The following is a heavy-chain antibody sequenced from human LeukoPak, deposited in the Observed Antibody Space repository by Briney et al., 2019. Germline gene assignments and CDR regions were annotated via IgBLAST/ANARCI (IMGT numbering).Heavy chain of an antibody. CDR3: ARDLNYFDY. Sequence: PGGSLRLSCAASGFTFSSFWMTWVRQAPGKGLEWVANIKQDGSEKYCVDSVRGRFTISRDNATNSLYLQMNSLRAEDTAVYYCARDLNYFDYWGQGTLVTVSS. V-gene: IGHV3-7*01. J-gene: IGHJ4*02. CDR1: GFTFSSFW. CDR2: IKQDGSEK.